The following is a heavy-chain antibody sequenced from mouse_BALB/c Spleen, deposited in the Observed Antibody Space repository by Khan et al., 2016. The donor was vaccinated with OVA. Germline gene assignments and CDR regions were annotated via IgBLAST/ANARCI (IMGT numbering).Heavy chain of an antibody. CDR3: ARDSNYIDY. J-gene: IGHJ4*01. D-gene: IGHD2-5*01. V-gene: IGHV3-1*02. Sequence: VQLKESGPDLVKPSQSLSLTCNVTGYSITSGYSWHWIRQFPGNKLEWMGYIYNSGSLNYTPYFKSRFSITRETSKHLFFLQLNSVTTEDTATYYCARDSNYIDYWGQGTSFTASS. CDR2: IYNSGSL. CDR1: GYSITSGYS.